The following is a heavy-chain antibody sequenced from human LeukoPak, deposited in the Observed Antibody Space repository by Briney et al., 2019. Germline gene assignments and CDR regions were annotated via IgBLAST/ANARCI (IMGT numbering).Heavy chain of an antibody. D-gene: IGHD4-23*01. V-gene: IGHV3-23*01. CDR3: AKHPGPYGANPFNS. Sequence: GGSLRLSCGASGFVLSNFALSWVRRAPGKGLEWVSTIIGSGRSTFHAASVKGRFTISRDNSNNTLFLHMDSLRAADTAIYFCAKHPGPYGANPFNSWGLGTLVTVSS. CDR2: IIGSGRST. CDR1: GFVLSNFA. J-gene: IGHJ4*02.